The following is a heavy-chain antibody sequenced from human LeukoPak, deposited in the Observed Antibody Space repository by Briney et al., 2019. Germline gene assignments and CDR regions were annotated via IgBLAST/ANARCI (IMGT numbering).Heavy chain of an antibody. CDR1: GCSISSGGYS. J-gene: IGHJ4*02. CDR2: IYHSGST. D-gene: IGHD3-22*01. V-gene: IGHV4-30-2*01. Sequence: SETLSLTCAVSGCSISSGGYSWSWIRQPPGKGLEWIGYIYHSGSTYYNPSLKSRVTISVDRSKNQFSLKLSSVTAADTAVYYCARSYYYDSSGYWEDWGQGTLVTVSS. CDR3: ARSYYYDSSGYWED.